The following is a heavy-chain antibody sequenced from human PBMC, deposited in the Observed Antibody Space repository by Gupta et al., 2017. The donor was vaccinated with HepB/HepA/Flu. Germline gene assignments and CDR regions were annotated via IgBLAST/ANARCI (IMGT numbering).Heavy chain of an antibody. D-gene: IGHD6-6*01. J-gene: IGHJ2*01. CDR2: ISWNSGSI. Sequence: EVQLVESWGGLVQPGWSLRLSCSASGFTFDDYAMHWVRQAPGKGLEWVSGISWNSGSIGYADSGKGRFTISRDNAKNSLYLQMNSLRAEDTALYYCAKDLGRREYSSSSHPFWYFDLWGRGTLVTVSS. CDR1: GFTFDDYA. V-gene: IGHV3-9*01. CDR3: AKDLGRREYSSSSHPFWYFDL.